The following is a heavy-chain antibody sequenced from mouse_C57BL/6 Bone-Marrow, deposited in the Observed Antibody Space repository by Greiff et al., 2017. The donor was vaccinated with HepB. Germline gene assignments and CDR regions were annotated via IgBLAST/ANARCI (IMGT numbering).Heavy chain of an antibody. CDR3: ARHWALYAMDY. Sequence: EVQGVESGGGLVQPGGSLKLSCAASGFTFSDYYMYWVRQTPEKRLEWVAYISNGGGSTYYPDTVKGRFTISRDNAKNTLYLQMSCLKSEDTAMYYCARHWALYAMDYWGQGTSVTVSS. CDR1: GFTFSDYY. J-gene: IGHJ4*01. V-gene: IGHV5-12*01. CDR2: ISNGGGST.